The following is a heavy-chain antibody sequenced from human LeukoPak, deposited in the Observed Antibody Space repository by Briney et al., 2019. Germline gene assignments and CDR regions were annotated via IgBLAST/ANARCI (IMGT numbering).Heavy chain of an antibody. Sequence: GESLKISCKASEYSFTTYWIGWVRQTPEKGLEWIGVVYPGDSNTRYNPPFQGQVTISADKSINTAFLQWSSLKVSDTAMYYCVRPAGGHYDYYYMDVWGKGTAVTVSS. D-gene: IGHD3-16*01. CDR1: EYSFTTYW. CDR2: VYPGDSNT. V-gene: IGHV5-51*01. CDR3: VRPAGGHYDYYYMDV. J-gene: IGHJ6*03.